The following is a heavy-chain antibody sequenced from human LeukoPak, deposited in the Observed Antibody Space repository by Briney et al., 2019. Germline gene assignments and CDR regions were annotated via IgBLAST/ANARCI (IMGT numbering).Heavy chain of an antibody. V-gene: IGHV1-2*02. D-gene: IGHD6-19*01. CDR3: ARDSEYSSGWTDFDY. Sequence: ASVKVSCKASGYTFTGYYMHWVRQAPGQGLEWMGWINPNSGGTNYAQKFQGRGTMTRDTSISTAYMELSRLRSDDTAVHYCARDSEYSSGWTDFDYWGQGTLVTVSS. J-gene: IGHJ4*02. CDR1: GYTFTGYY. CDR2: INPNSGGT.